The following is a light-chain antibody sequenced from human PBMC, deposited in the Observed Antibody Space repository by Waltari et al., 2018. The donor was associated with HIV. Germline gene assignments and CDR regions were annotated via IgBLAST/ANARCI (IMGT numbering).Light chain of an antibody. CDR2: GAS. V-gene: IGKV3-15*01. J-gene: IGKJ1*01. Sequence: EIVMTQSPAPLSVSPGERATLYCRASQSVRSNLAWYPQKLGQAPRLLIYGASTRATAIPARFSGSGSGTEFTRTVRSLQSEDFAVYYCQQYINWPHTFGQGTKVEIK. CDR1: QSVRSN. CDR3: QQYINWPHT.